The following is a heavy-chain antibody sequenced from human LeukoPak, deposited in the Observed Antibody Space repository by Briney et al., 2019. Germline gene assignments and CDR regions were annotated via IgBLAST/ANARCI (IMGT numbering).Heavy chain of an antibody. D-gene: IGHD3-16*02. J-gene: IGHJ4*02. CDR2: INHSGST. Sequence: GSLRLSCEGSAFIFSGHWMNWVRQTPGKGLEWIGEINHSGSTNYNPSLKSRVTISVDTSKNQFSLKLSSVTAADTAVYYCARAPSYYDYVWGSYRSTFDYWGQGTLVTVSS. CDR1: AFIFSGHW. CDR3: ARAPSYYDYVWGSYRSTFDY. V-gene: IGHV4-34*01.